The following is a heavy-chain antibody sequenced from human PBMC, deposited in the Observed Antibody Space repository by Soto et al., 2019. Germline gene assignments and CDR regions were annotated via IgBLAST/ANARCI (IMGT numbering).Heavy chain of an antibody. D-gene: IGHD3-16*02. CDR2: INSDGSSP. V-gene: IGHV3-74*01. Sequence: PGGSLRLSCEASGFTFSSYWMHCVCQGPGKGLEWLSLINSDGSSPNYADSVKGRFTISRDNAKNTLFLQMNSLRVDDTGIYYCTRDRRISGFDPWGQGT. CDR1: GFTFSSYW. CDR3: TRDRRISGFDP. J-gene: IGHJ5*02.